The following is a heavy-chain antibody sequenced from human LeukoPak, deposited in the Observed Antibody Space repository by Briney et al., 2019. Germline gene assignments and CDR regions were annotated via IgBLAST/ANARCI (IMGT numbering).Heavy chain of an antibody. CDR3: ARISILYYYYGMDV. V-gene: IGHV3-53*04. J-gene: IGHJ6*02. CDR1: GFTVSSNY. CDR2: IYSGGST. D-gene: IGHD3-3*02. Sequence: HPGGSLRLSCAASGFTVSSNYMSWVRQAPGKGLEWVSVIYSGGSTYYADSVKGRFTISRYNSKNTLYLQMNSLRAEDTAVYYCARISILYYYYGMDVWGQGTTVTVSS.